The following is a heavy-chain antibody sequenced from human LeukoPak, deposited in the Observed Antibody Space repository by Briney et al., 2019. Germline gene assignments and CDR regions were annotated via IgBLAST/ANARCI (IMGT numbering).Heavy chain of an antibody. CDR1: GYTFTSYD. Sequence: ASVKVSCKASGYTFTSYDINWVRQATGQGLEWMGWMNPYNGNPGYAQKFEGRVIMTRDTSISTAYLELSSLTSEDTAVYYCARAAVNLHPNHYYYMDVWGKGTTVTVSS. J-gene: IGHJ6*03. V-gene: IGHV1-8*01. CDR3: ARAAVNLHPNHYYYMDV. CDR2: MNPYNGNP.